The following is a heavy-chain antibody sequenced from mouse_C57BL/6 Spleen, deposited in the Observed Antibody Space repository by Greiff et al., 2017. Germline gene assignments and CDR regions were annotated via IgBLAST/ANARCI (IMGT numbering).Heavy chain of an antibody. CDR2: IDPSDSAT. V-gene: IGHV1-52*01. D-gene: IGHD1-1*01. CDR1: GYTFTSYW. CDR3: ARNYGSSPYWYFDV. Sequence: QVQLQQPGAELVRPGSSVKLSCKASGYTFTSYWMHWVKQRPIQGLEWICNIDPSDSATHYNQKFKDKATLTVDKSSSTAYMQLSSLTSEDSAVYYWARNYGSSPYWYFDVWGTGTTVTVSS. J-gene: IGHJ1*03.